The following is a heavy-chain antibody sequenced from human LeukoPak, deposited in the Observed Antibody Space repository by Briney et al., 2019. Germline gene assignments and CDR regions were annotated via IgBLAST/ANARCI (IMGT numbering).Heavy chain of an antibody. J-gene: IGHJ4*02. CDR3: ARETTEGYFDD. D-gene: IGHD4-17*01. Sequence: SETLSLTCAVYGGSFSGYYWSWIRQPPGKGLEWIGEINHSGSTNYNPSLKSRVTISVDTSKNQFSLKLSSVTAADTAVYYCARETTEGYFDDWGQGTLVTVSS. CDR2: INHSGST. CDR1: GGSFSGYY. V-gene: IGHV4-34*01.